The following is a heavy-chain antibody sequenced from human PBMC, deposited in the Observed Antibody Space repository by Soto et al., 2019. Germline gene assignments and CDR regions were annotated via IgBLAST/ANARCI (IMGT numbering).Heavy chain of an antibody. CDR3: ARKHHDSSGYQESNWFDP. V-gene: IGHV4-39*01. Sequence: SETLSRTCTVSGGSISSSSYYWGWIRQPPGKGLEWIGSIYYSGSTYYNPSLKSRVTISVDTSKNQFSLKLSSVTAADTAVYYCARKHHDSSGYQESNWFDPWGQGSLVTVSS. J-gene: IGHJ5*02. CDR1: GGSISSSSYY. D-gene: IGHD3-22*01. CDR2: IYYSGST.